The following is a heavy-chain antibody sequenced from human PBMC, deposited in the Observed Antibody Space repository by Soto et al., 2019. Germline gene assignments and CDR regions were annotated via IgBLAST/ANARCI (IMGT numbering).Heavy chain of an antibody. CDR2: VSYDGRRT. CDR1: GFVFSSFG. Sequence: GGSLRLSCSASGFVFSSFGLHWVRQAPGKGLEWVALVSYDGRRTYYADSVRGRFTISRDNSKDSQFLLMNNLKIEDTAVYYCAKSYVTLTGPFLSIDSWGQGTLVTVSS. V-gene: IGHV3-30*14. J-gene: IGHJ4*02. CDR3: AKSYVTLTGPFLSIDS. D-gene: IGHD3-9*01.